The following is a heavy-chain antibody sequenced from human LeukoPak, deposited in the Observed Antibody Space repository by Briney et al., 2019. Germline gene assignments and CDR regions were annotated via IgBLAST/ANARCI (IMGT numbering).Heavy chain of an antibody. J-gene: IGHJ4*02. CDR2: INPNSGGT. CDR3: ARSRRLAGTTFDY. D-gene: IGHD6-19*01. CDR1: GYTFTGYY. Sequence: ASVKVSCKASGYTFTGYYMHWVRQAPGQGLEWMGWINPNSGGTNYAQKFQGRVTMTRDTSISTAYMELSRLRSDDTAVYYCARSRRLAGTTFDYWGQGTLVTVSS. V-gene: IGHV1-2*02.